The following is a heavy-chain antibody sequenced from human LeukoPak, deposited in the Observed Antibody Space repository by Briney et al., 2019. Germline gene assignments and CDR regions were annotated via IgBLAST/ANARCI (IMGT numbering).Heavy chain of an antibody. D-gene: IGHD3-16*01. CDR3: ACSELGELAVDY. CDR2: IYYSGST. J-gene: IGHJ4*02. CDR1: GGSISSYY. Sequence: SETLSLTCTVSGGSISSYYWSWIRQPPGKGLEWIGYIYYSGSTNYNPSLKSRVTISVDTSKNQFSLKLSSVTAADTAVYYCACSELGELAVDYWGQGTLVTVSS. V-gene: IGHV4-59*01.